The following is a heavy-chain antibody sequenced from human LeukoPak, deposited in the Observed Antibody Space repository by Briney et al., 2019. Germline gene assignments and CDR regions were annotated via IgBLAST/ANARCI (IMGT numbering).Heavy chain of an antibody. D-gene: IGHD3-16*01. V-gene: IGHV4-59*01. CDR1: GDSISNYY. Sequence: PSETLSLTCTVSGDSISNYYWAWIRQPPGKGLEWIGYIHYSGTTYYNPSLKSRVTISVDSSRAQFSLKLSSVTAADTAVYYCARDSRGGGPVFDYWGQGTLVTVSS. J-gene: IGHJ4*02. CDR3: ARDSRGGGPVFDY. CDR2: IHYSGTT.